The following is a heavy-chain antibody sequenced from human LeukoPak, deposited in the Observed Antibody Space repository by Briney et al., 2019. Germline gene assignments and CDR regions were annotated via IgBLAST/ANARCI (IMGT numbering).Heavy chain of an antibody. Sequence: GGSLRLSCAASGFTFSSYGMSWVRQAPGKGLEWVSAITATSSSTHDADSVQGRFTISRDNSKNTLYLQMNSLRPEDTAIYYCAAHQRGWFNYFDHWGQGTLVTVSS. J-gene: IGHJ4*02. CDR2: ITATSSST. CDR1: GFTFSSYG. D-gene: IGHD6-19*01. CDR3: AAHQRGWFNYFDH. V-gene: IGHV3-23*01.